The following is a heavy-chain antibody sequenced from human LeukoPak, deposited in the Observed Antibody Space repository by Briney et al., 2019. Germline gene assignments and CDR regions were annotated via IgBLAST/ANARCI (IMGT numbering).Heavy chain of an antibody. CDR3: AKDSYYYDSSGKPPRD. V-gene: IGHV3-23*01. J-gene: IGHJ1*01. Sequence: GGTLRLSCAASGLTFSSYGMSWVRQAPGKGLEWVSGISGSGGSTYYADSVKGRFTISRDNSKNTLYLQMNSLRAEDTAVYYCAKDSYYYDSSGKPPRDWGQGTLVTVSS. CDR2: ISGSGGST. CDR1: GLTFSSYG. D-gene: IGHD3-22*01.